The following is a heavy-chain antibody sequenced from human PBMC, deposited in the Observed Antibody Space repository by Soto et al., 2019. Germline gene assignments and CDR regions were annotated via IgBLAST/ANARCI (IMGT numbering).Heavy chain of an antibody. CDR3: ASSSYYDSSGYYTFDY. CDR2: IYHSGST. V-gene: IGHV4-30-2*01. D-gene: IGHD3-22*01. Sequence: QLQLQESGSGLVKPSQTLSLTCAVSGGSISSGGYSWSWIRQPPGKGLEWIGYIYHSGSTYYNPSLESRVTISGDGSKNQFSLKLSSVTAADTAVYYCASSSYYDSSGYYTFDYWGQGTLVTVSS. CDR1: GGSISSGGYS. J-gene: IGHJ4*02.